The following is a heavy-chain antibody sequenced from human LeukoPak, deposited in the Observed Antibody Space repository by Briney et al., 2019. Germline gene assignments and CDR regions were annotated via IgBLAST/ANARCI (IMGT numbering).Heavy chain of an antibody. CDR2: ISSSAGTI. J-gene: IGHJ4*02. CDR3: ARTYYGSGSYYFDY. CDR1: GFTFSSYE. Sequence: GGSLRLSCAASGFTFSSYEMNWVRQAPGKGLEWVSYISSSAGTIYYADSVKARFTISRDNAKNSLYLQMNSLRAEDTAVYYCARTYYGSGSYYFDYWGQGTLVTVSS. D-gene: IGHD3-10*01. V-gene: IGHV3-48*03.